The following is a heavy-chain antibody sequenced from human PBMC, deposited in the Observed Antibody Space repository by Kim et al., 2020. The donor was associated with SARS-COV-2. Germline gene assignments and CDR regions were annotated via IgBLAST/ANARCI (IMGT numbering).Heavy chain of an antibody. Sequence: SETLSLTCTVSGGSISSYYWSWIRQPPGKGLEWIWYIYYSGSTNYNPSLKSRVTISVDTSKNQFSLKLSSVTAADTAVYYCARDPAEAWAFDIWGQGTMVTVSS. CDR2: IYYSGST. J-gene: IGHJ3*02. CDR3: ARDPAEAWAFDI. V-gene: IGHV4-59*13. CDR1: GGSISSYY.